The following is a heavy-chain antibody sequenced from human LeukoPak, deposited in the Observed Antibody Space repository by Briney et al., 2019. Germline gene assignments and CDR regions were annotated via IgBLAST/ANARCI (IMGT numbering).Heavy chain of an antibody. CDR3: ATASAGSYYNFDY. CDR1: GFTFNSYG. D-gene: IGHD3-10*01. J-gene: IGHJ4*02. V-gene: IGHV3-48*02. Sequence: GRSLRLSCAASGFTFNSYGMHWVRQAPGKGLEWVSYISSSSSTIYFADSVKGRFTISRDNARNSLSLQMSSLRDEDTAVYYCATASAGSYYNFDYWGQGTLVTVSS. CDR2: ISSSSSTI.